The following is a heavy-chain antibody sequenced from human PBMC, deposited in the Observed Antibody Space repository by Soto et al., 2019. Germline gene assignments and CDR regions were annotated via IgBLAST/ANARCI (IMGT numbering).Heavy chain of an antibody. CDR1: GFTFSSYA. CDR2: ISGSGGST. V-gene: IGHV3-23*01. D-gene: IGHD4-17*01. CDR3: AKTLVGIYTVTVEYFQH. Sequence: GGSLRLSCAASGFTFSSYAMSWVRQAPGKGLEWVSAISGSGGSTYYADSVKGRFTISRDNSKNTLYLQMNSLRAEDTAVYYCAKTLVGIYTVTVEYFQHWGQGTLVTVSS. J-gene: IGHJ1*01.